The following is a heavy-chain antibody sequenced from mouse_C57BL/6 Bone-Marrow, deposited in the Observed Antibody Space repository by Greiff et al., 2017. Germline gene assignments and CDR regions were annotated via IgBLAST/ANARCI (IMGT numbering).Heavy chain of an antibody. V-gene: IGHV1-54*01. Sequence: VKLQESGAELVRPGTSVKVSCKASGYAFTNYLIEWVKQRPGQGLEWIGVINPGSGGTNYNEKFKGKATLTADKSSCTAYMQLSSLTSEDSAVYFCARPYYDSSWFAYWGQGTLVTVSA. J-gene: IGHJ3*01. CDR3: ARPYYDSSWFAY. CDR1: GYAFTNYL. D-gene: IGHD2-4*01. CDR2: INPGSGGT.